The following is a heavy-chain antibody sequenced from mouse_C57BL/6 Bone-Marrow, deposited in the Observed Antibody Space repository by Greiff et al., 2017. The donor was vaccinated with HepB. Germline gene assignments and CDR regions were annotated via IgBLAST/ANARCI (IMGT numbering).Heavy chain of an antibody. CDR2: IYPRSGNT. D-gene: IGHD1-1*01. V-gene: IGHV1-81*01. J-gene: IGHJ1*03. Sequence: QVHVKQSGAELARPGASVKLSCKASGYTFTSYGISWVKQRTGQGLEWIGEIYPRSGNTYYNEKFKGKATLTADKSSSTAYMELRSLTSENSAVYYYARGALVVPYCDFGVWGTGTAVSVSS. CDR3: ARGALVVPYCDFGV. CDR1: GYTFTSYG.